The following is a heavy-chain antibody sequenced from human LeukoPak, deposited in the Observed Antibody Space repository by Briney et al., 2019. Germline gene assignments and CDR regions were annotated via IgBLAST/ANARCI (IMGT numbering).Heavy chain of an antibody. J-gene: IGHJ4*02. Sequence: ASEKVSCKASGGIYSSYAISWLRQAAGQRLEWMGWSSGHNGDTRYSQKFQDRITLTRDTSASTGYMELTSLTSEDTAVYYCARSGLYSSSWRTSDFWGQGTLVTVSS. CDR2: SSGHNGDT. CDR1: GGIYSSYA. CDR3: ARSGLYSSSWRTSDF. V-gene: IGHV1-3*01. D-gene: IGHD6-19*01.